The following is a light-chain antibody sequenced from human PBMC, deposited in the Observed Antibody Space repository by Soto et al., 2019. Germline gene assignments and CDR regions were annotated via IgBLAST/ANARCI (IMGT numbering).Light chain of an antibody. CDR3: QQYYKWPRT. Sequence: EIVMTQSPATPSVSPGERATLSCRASQSVSSNLAWYQHKPGQAPRLLIYGASTRATGIPARFSGSGSETEFTLTISSLQSEDFAVFYCQQYYKWPRTFGQGTKVDIK. CDR1: QSVSSN. V-gene: IGKV3D-15*01. CDR2: GAS. J-gene: IGKJ1*01.